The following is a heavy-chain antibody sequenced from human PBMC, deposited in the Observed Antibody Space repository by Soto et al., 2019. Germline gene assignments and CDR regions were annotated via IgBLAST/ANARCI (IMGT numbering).Heavy chain of an antibody. CDR1: GGTFSSYA. CDR3: ARDVVAARPDPRNDCYCGMDG. J-gene: IGHJ6*02. V-gene: IGHV1-69*13. CDR2: IIPIFGTA. D-gene: IGHD2-2*01. Sequence: SVKVSCKASGGTFSSYAISWVRQAPGQGLEWMGGIIPIFGTANYAQKFQGRVTITADESTSTAYMELSSLRSEDTAVYYCARDVVAARPDPRNDCYCGMDGWGQGTTVTVAS.